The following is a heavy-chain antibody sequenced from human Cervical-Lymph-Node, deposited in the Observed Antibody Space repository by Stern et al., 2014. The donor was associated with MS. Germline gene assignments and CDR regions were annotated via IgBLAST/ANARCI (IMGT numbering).Heavy chain of an antibody. J-gene: IGHJ4*02. CDR3: ARVHSGYNWFDY. CDR1: GGSISNPNW. Sequence: QVQLQESGPGLVKPSGTLSLTCAVSGGSISNPNWWGWVRQTPGMGLEWIGEIYHSGTTNFSPSLKSRVSMSVEQSKNQFSLELKSVTAADTAVYYCARVHSGYNWFDYWGQGTLVTVSS. V-gene: IGHV4-4*02. D-gene: IGHD5-12*01. CDR2: IYHSGTT.